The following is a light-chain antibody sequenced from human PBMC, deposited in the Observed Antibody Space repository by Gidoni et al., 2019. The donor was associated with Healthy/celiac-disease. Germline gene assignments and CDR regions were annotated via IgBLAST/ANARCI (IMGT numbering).Light chain of an antibody. CDR2: LGS. CDR3: MQALQTQWT. CDR1: QSLLHSNGYNY. Sequence: DIVMTHSPLPLPVTPGEPASISCRSSQSLLHSNGYNYLDWYLQKPGQSPQLLIYLGSNRASGVPDRFSGSGSGTDFTLKISRVEAEDVGVYYCMQALQTQWTFXXXTKVEIK. J-gene: IGKJ1*01. V-gene: IGKV2-28*01.